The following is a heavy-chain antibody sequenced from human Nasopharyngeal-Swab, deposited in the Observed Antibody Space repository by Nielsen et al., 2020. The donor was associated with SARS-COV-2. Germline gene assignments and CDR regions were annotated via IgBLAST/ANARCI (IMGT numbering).Heavy chain of an antibody. V-gene: IGHV3-7*01. D-gene: IGHD3-3*01. CDR1: GFTFSNYW. J-gene: IGHJ4*02. CDR3: ARLKYDLWNGPPEDY. Sequence: GESLKISCAASGFTFSNYWMSWVRQAPGKGLEWVANIKQDGSELYYVDSLKGRFTISRDNAKNSLYLQMNSLRAEDTAVYYCARLKYDLWNGPPEDYWGQGTLVTVSS. CDR2: IKQDGSEL.